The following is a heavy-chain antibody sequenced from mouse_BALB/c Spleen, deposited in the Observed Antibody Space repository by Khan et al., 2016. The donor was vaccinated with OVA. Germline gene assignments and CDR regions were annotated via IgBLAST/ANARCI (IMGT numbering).Heavy chain of an antibody. CDR2: ISSGGGT. Sequence: DVMLVESGGGLVKPGGSLKLSCAASGFTFSRYAMSWVRQTPEKRLEWVASISSGGGTYYLDSVKGRFTISRDDARNILYLQMSSLRSEDTAMYXCARGYAMDYWGQGTSVTVSS. CDR3: ARGYAMDY. J-gene: IGHJ4*01. V-gene: IGHV5-6-5*01. CDR1: GFTFSRYA.